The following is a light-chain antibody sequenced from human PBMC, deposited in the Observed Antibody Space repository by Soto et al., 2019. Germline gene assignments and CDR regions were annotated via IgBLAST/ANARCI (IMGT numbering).Light chain of an antibody. CDR1: QSVSSNY. V-gene: IGKV3-20*01. CDR2: GAS. CDR3: QQHGSSPWM. Sequence: EVVLTQSPGTLSLSPGERATLSCRASQSVSSNYVAWYQQIPGQTPRLLIYGASSRAPGIPDRFSGSGSGTDFTLTISRLEPEDFAVYYCQQHGSSPWMFGQGTKVDIK. J-gene: IGKJ1*01.